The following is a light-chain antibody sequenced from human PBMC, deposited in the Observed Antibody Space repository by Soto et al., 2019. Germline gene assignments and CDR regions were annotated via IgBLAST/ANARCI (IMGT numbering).Light chain of an antibody. J-gene: IGKJ1*01. CDR1: QSVSRNY. V-gene: IGKV3-20*01. Sequence: EIVLTQSPGTLSLSPGERATLSCRASQSVSRNYLAWYQHKPGQAPTLLIYGASRRTPGIPDRFSGRGSGTDFTLTISGLEPEEFAVYYCQQYGDSPRTFGQGTKVEIK. CDR3: QQYGDSPRT. CDR2: GAS.